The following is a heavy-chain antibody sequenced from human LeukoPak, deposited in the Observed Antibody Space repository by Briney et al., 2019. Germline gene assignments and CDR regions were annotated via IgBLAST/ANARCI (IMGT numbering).Heavy chain of an antibody. J-gene: IGHJ4*02. V-gene: IGHV3-11*01. Sequence: GGSLRLSCAASGFTFSNYYISWIRQAPGKGLEWVSYISSSAITMYYADSVKGRFTISRDNAKNSLYLQMNSLRAEDTAVYYCARANNWNYPYYFGYWGQGTLVTVSS. CDR2: ISSSAITM. CDR3: ARANNWNYPYYFGY. CDR1: GFTFSNYY. D-gene: IGHD1-7*01.